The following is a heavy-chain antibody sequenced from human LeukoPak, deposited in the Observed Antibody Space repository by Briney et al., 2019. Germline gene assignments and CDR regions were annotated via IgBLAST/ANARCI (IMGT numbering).Heavy chain of an antibody. D-gene: IGHD5-24*01. CDR2: VSYDGSHK. CDR1: GFTFSTYG. V-gene: IGHV3-30*18. Sequence: GGSLRLSCAASGFTFSTYGVHWVRQAPGKGLEWVAVVSYDGSHKYYADSVKGRFTISRDNSMNTLYLQMSSLRPEDTAVYYCAKGMATTTWLLEYWGQGTLVTVSS. J-gene: IGHJ4*02. CDR3: AKGMATTTWLLEY.